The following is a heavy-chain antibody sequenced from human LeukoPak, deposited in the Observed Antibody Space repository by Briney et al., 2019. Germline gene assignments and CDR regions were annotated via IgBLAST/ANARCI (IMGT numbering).Heavy chain of an antibody. CDR1: GVSFSGYY. J-gene: IGHJ5*02. Sequence: SETLSLTCAVYGVSFSGYYWSWIRQPPGKGLEWIGEINHSGSTNYNPSLKSRVTISVDTSKNQFSLKLSSVTAADTAVYYCARGLSWYSSSSRFDPWGQGTLVTVSS. CDR2: INHSGST. V-gene: IGHV4-34*01. D-gene: IGHD6-6*01. CDR3: ARGLSWYSSSSRFDP.